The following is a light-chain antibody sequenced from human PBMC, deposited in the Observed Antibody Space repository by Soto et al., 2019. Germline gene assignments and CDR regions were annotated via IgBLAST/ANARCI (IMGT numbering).Light chain of an antibody. Sequence: DIQMTQSPSSLSASVGDRVTITCRASHSINNFLNWYQQNQGKAPKLLIYAASSLQSGVPSRFSGSGSGTDFTLTISSLQPEDFAIYYCQQSYSTPRTFGQGTKVDIK. CDR2: AAS. J-gene: IGKJ1*01. CDR3: QQSYSTPRT. V-gene: IGKV1-39*01. CDR1: HSINNF.